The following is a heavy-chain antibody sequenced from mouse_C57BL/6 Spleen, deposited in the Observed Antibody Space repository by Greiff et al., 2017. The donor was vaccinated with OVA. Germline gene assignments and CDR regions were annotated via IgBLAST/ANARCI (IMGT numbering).Heavy chain of an antibody. CDR1: GFTFSDYG. J-gene: IGHJ3*01. V-gene: IGHV5-17*01. Sequence: EVMLVESGGGLVKPGGSLKLSCAASGFTFSDYGMHWVRQAPEQGLEWVAYISRGSSTIYYADTVKGRFTISRDNAKNTLFLHMTSLRSEDTAMYYCARNGFAYWGQGTLVTVSA. CDR2: ISRGSSTI. CDR3: ARNGFAY.